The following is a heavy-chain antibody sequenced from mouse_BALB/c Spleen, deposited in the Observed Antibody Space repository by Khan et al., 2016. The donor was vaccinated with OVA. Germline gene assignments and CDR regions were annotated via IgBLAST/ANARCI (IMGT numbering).Heavy chain of an antibody. D-gene: IGHD1-1*01. J-gene: IGHJ2*02. V-gene: IGHV1-63*02. CDR1: GYTFTNYW. CDR2: IYPGGDYT. Sequence: QVQLQQSGAELVRPGTSVKMSCKAAGYTFTNYWIGWVKQRPGHGLEWLGDIYPGGDYTNYHEKFKGKATLTADTSSSTAYMQLSSLTSEDSAIYYCARKAYYGSSYNYFDYWGQGTSLTVSS. CDR3: ARKAYYGSSYNYFDY.